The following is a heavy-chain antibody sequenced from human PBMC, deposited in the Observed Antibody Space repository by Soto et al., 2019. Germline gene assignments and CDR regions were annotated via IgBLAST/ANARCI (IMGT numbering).Heavy chain of an antibody. CDR1: GFTFSSYA. Sequence: EVQLLESGGGLVQPGGSLRLSCAASGFTFSSYAMSWVRQAPGKGLEWVSAISGSGGSTYYADSVKGRFTISRDNSKNTLYLQMNSLRAEDTAVYYCAKLLPSARWAYYDSSGYYPAGWGQGTLVTVSS. V-gene: IGHV3-23*01. CDR2: ISGSGGST. D-gene: IGHD3-22*01. J-gene: IGHJ4*02. CDR3: AKLLPSARWAYYDSSGYYPAG.